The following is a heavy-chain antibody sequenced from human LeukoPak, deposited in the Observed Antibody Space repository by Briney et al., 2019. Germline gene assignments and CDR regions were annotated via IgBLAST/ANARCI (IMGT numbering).Heavy chain of an antibody. Sequence: SETLSLTCTVSGGSISSSSYYWGWIRQPPGKGLEWIGSIYYSGSTYYNPSLKSRVTISVDTSKNQFSLKLSSVTAADTAVYYCARLPYTFDYGDSTYYFDYWGQGTLVTASS. J-gene: IGHJ4*02. CDR1: GGSISSSSYY. V-gene: IGHV4-39*01. CDR2: IYYSGST. D-gene: IGHD4-17*01. CDR3: ARLPYTFDYGDSTYYFDY.